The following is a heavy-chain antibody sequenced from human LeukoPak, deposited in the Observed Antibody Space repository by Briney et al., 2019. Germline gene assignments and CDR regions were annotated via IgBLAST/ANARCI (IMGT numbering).Heavy chain of an antibody. D-gene: IGHD2-15*01. CDR2: TSSSDAGT. V-gene: IGHV3-23*01. Sequence: AGGSLRLPCAASGFALSSYAMSWVRQAPGKGLELVSATSSSDAGTYHAESVRGRFTISRDNSKNTLYLQMNSLRADDAAVYYCAKAPVTTCRGAFCYPFDYWGLGTLVTVSS. J-gene: IGHJ4*02. CDR1: GFALSSYA. CDR3: AKAPVTTCRGAFCYPFDY.